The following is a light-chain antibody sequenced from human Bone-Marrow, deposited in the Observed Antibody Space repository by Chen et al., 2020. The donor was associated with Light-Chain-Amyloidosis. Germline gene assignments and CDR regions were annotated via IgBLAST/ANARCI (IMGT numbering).Light chain of an antibody. J-gene: IGLJ3*02. Sequence: QSVLTQPPPVSGAPGQRVTISCTWSSSNIGAGYDVHWYQQLPGTAPKLLIYGTSNRPSGVPDRFSGSKWGTSASLAIAGLQAADEADYYCQSYDSSLSGWVFGGGTKLAVL. V-gene: IGLV1-40*01. CDR2: GTS. CDR1: SSNIGAGYD. CDR3: QSYDSSLSGWV.